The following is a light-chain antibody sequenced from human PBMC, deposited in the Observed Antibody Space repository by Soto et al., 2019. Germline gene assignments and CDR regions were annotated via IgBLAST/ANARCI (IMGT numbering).Light chain of an antibody. CDR2: GAS. J-gene: IGKJ1*01. CDR1: QTVSSY. V-gene: IGKV3-20*01. Sequence: EIVLTQSPGTLSLSPGERATLSCRASQTVSSYLAWYQQKPGQAPRLLIYGASNRATGIPDRFSGSGSGTDFTLTISRLEPEDFAVYYCQHYGSSRTFGHGTKVEIK. CDR3: QHYGSSRT.